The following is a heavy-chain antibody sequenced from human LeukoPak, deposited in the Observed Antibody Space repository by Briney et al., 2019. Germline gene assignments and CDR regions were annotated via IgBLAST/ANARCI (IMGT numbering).Heavy chain of an antibody. CDR2: INPSGGST. J-gene: IGHJ5*02. CDR1: GYTFTSYY. V-gene: IGHV1-46*01. D-gene: IGHD4-17*01. Sequence: ASVKVSRKASGYTFTSYYMHWVRQAPGQGLEWMGIINPSGGSTSYAQKFQGRVTMTRDTSTSTVYMELSSLRSEDTAVYYCARDGTTTVHNNWIDPWGQGTLVTVSS. CDR3: ARDGTTTVHNNWIDP.